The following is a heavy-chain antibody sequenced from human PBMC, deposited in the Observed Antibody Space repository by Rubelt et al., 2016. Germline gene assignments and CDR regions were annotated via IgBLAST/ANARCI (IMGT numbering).Heavy chain of an antibody. CDR2: ISAYNGNT. D-gene: IGHD4-23*01. Sequence: QVQLVQSGAEVKKPGASVKVSCKASGYTFTSYGISWVRQAPGQGLEWMGWISAYNGNTNYAQKLQGRGTLTTDTSTRTAYMELRSLRSDDTAVYYCARDVGGNSVLYYCDYWGQGTLVTVPS. CDR3: ARDVGGNSVLYYCDY. CDR1: GYTFTSYG. V-gene: IGHV1-18*01. J-gene: IGHJ4*02.